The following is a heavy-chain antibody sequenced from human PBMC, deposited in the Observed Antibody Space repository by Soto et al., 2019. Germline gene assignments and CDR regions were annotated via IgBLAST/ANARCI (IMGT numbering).Heavy chain of an antibody. CDR3: AKVDVSTAGSFDY. D-gene: IGHD6-13*01. Sequence: GGSLRLSCVASGFTFSRHGFSWVRQAPGKGLEWVSTINPSGDSTFYADSVKGRFTISRDNSKNTVYLQMNSLSVGDTAVYLCAKVDVSTAGSFDYWGQGALVTVS. J-gene: IGHJ4*02. CDR2: INPSGDST. V-gene: IGHV3-23*01. CDR1: GFTFSRHG.